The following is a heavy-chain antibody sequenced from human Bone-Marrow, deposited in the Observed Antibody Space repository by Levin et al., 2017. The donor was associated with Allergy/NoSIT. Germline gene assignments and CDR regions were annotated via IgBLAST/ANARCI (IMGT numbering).Heavy chain of an antibody. J-gene: IGHJ4*02. CDR3: ARGYYGDYASTYITRPYYFDY. Sequence: SETLSLTCAVYGGSFSGYYWSWIRQPPGKGLEWIGEINHSGSTNYNPSLKSRVTISVDTSKNQFSLKLSSVTAADTAVYYCARGYYGDYASTYITRPYYFDYWGQGTLVTVSS. V-gene: IGHV4-34*01. D-gene: IGHD4-17*01. CDR1: GGSFSGYY. CDR2: INHSGST.